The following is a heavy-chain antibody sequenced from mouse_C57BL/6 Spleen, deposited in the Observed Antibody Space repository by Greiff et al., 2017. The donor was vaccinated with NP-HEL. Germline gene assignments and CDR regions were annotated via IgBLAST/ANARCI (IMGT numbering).Heavy chain of an antibody. V-gene: IGHV1-52*01. CDR2: IDPSDSET. CDR1: GYTFTSYW. D-gene: IGHD1-1*01. CDR3: ARERLNDDGSSWSDWYFDV. J-gene: IGHJ1*03. Sequence: QVQLQQPGAELVRPGSSVKLSCKASGYTFTSYWMHWVKQRPIQGLEWIGNIDPSDSETQYNQKFKDKATLPVDKSYSTAYMQRSSLTSEVSSVYYCARERLNDDGSSWSDWYFDVWGTGTTVTVSS.